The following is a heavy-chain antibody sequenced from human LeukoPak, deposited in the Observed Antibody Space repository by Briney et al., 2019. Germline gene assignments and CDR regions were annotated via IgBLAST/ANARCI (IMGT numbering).Heavy chain of an antibody. CDR3: ARLRDHGGNFFIDYFDY. D-gene: IGHD4-23*01. J-gene: IGHJ4*02. CDR1: GYSFTSYW. Sequence: GESLKISCKGSGYSFTSYWIGWVRQMPGKGLEWMGIIYPGDSDTRYSPSFQGQVTISADKSISTAYLEWSSLKASDTAMYYCARLRDHGGNFFIDYFDYWGQGTLVTASS. V-gene: IGHV5-51*01. CDR2: IYPGDSDT.